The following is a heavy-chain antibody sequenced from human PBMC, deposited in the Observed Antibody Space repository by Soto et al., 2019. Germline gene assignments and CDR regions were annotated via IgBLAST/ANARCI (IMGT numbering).Heavy chain of an antibody. J-gene: IGHJ4*02. Sequence: QVQLVQSGAEVKKPGSPVKVSCKASGGTFSSYAISWVRQAPGQGLEWMGGIIPIFGTANYAQKFQGRVTITADESTSTASMELSSLRSEDTAVYYCARERIPRGVYGHYFDYWSQGTLVTVSS. CDR2: IIPIFGTA. D-gene: IGHD2-15*01. CDR1: GGTFSSYA. CDR3: ARERIPRGVYGHYFDY. V-gene: IGHV1-69*01.